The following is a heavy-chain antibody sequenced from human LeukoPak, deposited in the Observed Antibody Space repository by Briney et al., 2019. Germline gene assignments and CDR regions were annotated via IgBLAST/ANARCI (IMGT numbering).Heavy chain of an antibody. CDR1: GFTFSSYA. J-gene: IGHJ4*02. D-gene: IGHD6-6*01. CDR2: ISGSGGST. CDR3: AKVLRLMESSSRGFWDY. Sequence: PGGSLRLSCAASGFTFSSYAMSWVRQAPGKGLEWVSAISGSGGSTYYADSVKGRFTISRDNSKNTLYLQMNSLRAEDTAVYYCAKVLRLMESSSRGFWDYWGQGTLVTVSS. V-gene: IGHV3-23*01.